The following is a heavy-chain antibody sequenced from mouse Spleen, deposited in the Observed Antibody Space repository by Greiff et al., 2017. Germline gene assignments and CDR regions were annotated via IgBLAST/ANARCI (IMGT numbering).Heavy chain of an antibody. CDR1: GYTFTDYN. V-gene: IGHV1-18*01. D-gene: IGHD2-10*01. J-gene: IGHJ3*01. CDR3: ARGTYYGNPFAY. Sequence: EVQLQQSGPELVKPGASVKIPCKASGYTFTDYNMDWVKQSHGKSLEWIGDINPNNGGTIYNQKFKGKATLTVDKSSSTAYMELRSLTSEDTAVYYCARGTYYGNPFAYWGQGTLVTVSA. CDR2: INPNNGGT.